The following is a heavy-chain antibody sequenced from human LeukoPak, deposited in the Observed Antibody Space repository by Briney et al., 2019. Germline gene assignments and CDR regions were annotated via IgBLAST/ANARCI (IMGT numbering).Heavy chain of an antibody. CDR1: GGSISSGDYY. D-gene: IGHD1-26*01. J-gene: IGHJ5*02. CDR3: ARLDSGRSNWFDP. V-gene: IGHV4-61*08. CDR2: IYYNGNT. Sequence: KASETLSLTCTVSGGSISSGDYYWSWIRQPPGKGLEWIGYIYYNGNTNYNPSLKSRVTISVDTTSKKQFSLKLSSVTPADTAVYYCARLDSGRSNWFDPWGQGTLVTVSS.